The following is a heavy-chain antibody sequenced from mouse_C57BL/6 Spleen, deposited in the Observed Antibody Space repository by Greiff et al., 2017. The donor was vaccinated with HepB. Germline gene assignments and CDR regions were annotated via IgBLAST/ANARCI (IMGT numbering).Heavy chain of an antibody. D-gene: IGHD2-4*01. CDR2: INPSTGGT. CDR3: ARSYDYGGVYAMDY. J-gene: IGHJ4*01. CDR1: GYSFTGYY. V-gene: IGHV1-42*01. Sequence: EVQLQQSGPELVKPGASVKISCKASGYSFTGYYMNWVKQSPEKSLEWIGEINPSTGGTTYNQKFKAKATLTVDKSSSTAYMQLKSLTSEDSAVYYCARSYDYGGVYAMDYWGQGTSVTVSS.